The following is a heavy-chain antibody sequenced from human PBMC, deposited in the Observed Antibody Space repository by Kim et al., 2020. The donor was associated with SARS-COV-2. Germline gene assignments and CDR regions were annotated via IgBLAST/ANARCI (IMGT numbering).Heavy chain of an antibody. D-gene: IGHD3-22*01. J-gene: IGHJ1*01. CDR1: GYTFTDLS. Sequence: ASVKVSCKVSGYTFTDLSMHWVRQVRGKGLEWMGGFDPDTGETVYAQKFHDRFTMTEDTSTNTAYMELSSLRSDDTAVYYCATRRPRYFDSSLDQHGYCQQWGQGTLVTVSS. V-gene: IGHV1-24*01. CDR3: ATRRPRYFDSSLDQHGYCQQ. CDR2: FDPDTGET.